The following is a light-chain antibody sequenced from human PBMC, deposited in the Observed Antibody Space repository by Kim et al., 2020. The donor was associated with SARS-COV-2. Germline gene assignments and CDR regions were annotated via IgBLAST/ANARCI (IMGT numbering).Light chain of an antibody. V-gene: IGLV4-69*01. J-gene: IGLJ3*02. CDR3: QTWGTGPV. CDR1: SGHSSYA. CDR2: LNSDGSH. Sequence: VLTQSPSASASLGAPVKLTCTLSSGHSSYAIAWHQQQPEKGPRYLMKLNSDGSHSKGDGIPDRFSGSSSGAERYLTISSLQSEDEADYYCQTWGTGPVFGGGTQLTVL.